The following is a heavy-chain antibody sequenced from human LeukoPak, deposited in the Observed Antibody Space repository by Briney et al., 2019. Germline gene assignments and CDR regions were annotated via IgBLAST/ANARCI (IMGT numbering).Heavy chain of an antibody. CDR2: AYYRSKWYI. D-gene: IGHD3-10*01. Sequence: SQTLSLTCAISGDSVSGSPAVWNWIRQSPSRGLEWLGRAYYRSKWYIDYAVSVKGRITITPDTSKNQFSLQLNSVTPEDAAVYYCARGAVRGGTNFDYWGQGTLVTVSS. J-gene: IGHJ4*02. CDR1: GDSVSGSPAV. V-gene: IGHV6-1*01. CDR3: ARGAVRGGTNFDY.